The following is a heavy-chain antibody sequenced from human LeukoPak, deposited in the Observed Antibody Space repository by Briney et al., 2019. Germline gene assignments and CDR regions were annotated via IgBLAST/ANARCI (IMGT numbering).Heavy chain of an antibody. CDR2: IIPIFGTA. CDR3: ARLTEGAVAPIYLGGYYYGMDV. Sequence: SVKVSCKASGGTFSSYAISWVRQAPGQGLEWMGGIIPIFGTANYAQKFQGRVTITADESASTAYMELSSLRSEDTAVYYCARLTEGAVAPIYLGGYYYGMDVWGQGTTVTVSS. V-gene: IGHV1-69*01. CDR1: GGTFSSYA. D-gene: IGHD6-19*01. J-gene: IGHJ6*02.